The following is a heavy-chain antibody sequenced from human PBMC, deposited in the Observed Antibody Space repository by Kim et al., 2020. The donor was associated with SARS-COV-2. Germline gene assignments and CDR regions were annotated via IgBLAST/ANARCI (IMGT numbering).Heavy chain of an antibody. CDR3: ARVGGSFDDY. Sequence: WGSLRLSCAASGFTFSDHYMEWVRQAPGKGLQWVGRTRNKANSYTTEYAASVKGRFTISRDDSKNSLYLQMNSLKTEDTAVYYCARVGGSFDDYWGQGTLVTVSS. J-gene: IGHJ4*02. D-gene: IGHD1-26*01. V-gene: IGHV3-72*01. CDR1: GFTFSDHY. CDR2: TRNKANSYTT.